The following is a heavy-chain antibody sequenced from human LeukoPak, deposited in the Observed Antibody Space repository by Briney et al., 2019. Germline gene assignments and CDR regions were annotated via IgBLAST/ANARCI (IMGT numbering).Heavy chain of an antibody. J-gene: IGHJ4*02. CDR1: GGSISSSPYY. Sequence: SETLSLTCTVSGGSISSSPYYWGWIRQPPGKGLEWIGAISNSGVTYYNPSLRSRVTIFADTSKNHFSLNLRSVTAADTALYYCASAPRQASIGGLDYWGQGTLVTVSS. CDR2: ISNSGVT. V-gene: IGHV4-39*02. CDR3: ASAPRQASIGGLDY. D-gene: IGHD3-16*01.